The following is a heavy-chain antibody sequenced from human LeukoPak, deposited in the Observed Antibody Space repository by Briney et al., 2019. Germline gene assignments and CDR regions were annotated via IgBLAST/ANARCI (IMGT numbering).Heavy chain of an antibody. CDR3: ARDSAYYYDRSGYYYFDY. CDR1: GFTFSSYS. CDR2: ISSSSSYI. V-gene: IGHV3-21*01. J-gene: IGHJ4*02. D-gene: IGHD3-22*01. Sequence: TGGSLRLSCAASGFTFSSYSMNWVRQAPGKGLEWVSSISSSSSYIYYADSVKGRFTISRDNAKNSLYLQMNSLRAEDTAVYYCARDSAYYYDRSGYYYFDYWGQGTLVTVSS.